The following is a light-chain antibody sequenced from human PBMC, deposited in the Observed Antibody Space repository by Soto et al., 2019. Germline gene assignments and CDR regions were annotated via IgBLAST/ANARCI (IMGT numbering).Light chain of an antibody. Sequence: QSALTQPASVSGSPGQSITISCIGTSSDVGSYNLVSWYQQHPGKVPKLMIYEVSNRPSGVSDRFSGSKSGNTASLTISGLQAEDEAAYFCSAYTSSNTVLFGGGTQLTVL. V-gene: IGLV2-14*02. J-gene: IGLJ7*01. CDR3: SAYTSSNTVL. CDR1: SSDVGSYNL. CDR2: EVS.